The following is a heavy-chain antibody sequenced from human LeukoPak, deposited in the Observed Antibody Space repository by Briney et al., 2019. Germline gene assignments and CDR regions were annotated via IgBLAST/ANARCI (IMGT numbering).Heavy chain of an antibody. J-gene: IGHJ4*02. Sequence: GESLRISCEGSGYSFTSYWISWVRQMPGKGLEWMGRIDPSDSYTNYSPSFQGHVTISADKSISTAYLQWGSLKASDTAMYYCARQGYCSGGSCFFDYWGQGTLVTVSS. V-gene: IGHV5-10-1*01. CDR2: IDPSDSYT. CDR1: GYSFTSYW. D-gene: IGHD2-15*01. CDR3: ARQGYCSGGSCFFDY.